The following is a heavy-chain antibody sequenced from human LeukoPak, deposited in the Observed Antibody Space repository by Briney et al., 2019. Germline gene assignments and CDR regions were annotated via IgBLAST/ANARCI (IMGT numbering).Heavy chain of an antibody. V-gene: IGHV1-46*01. J-gene: IGHJ3*02. D-gene: IGHD4-17*01. CDR3: ARGGSTVRVHDAFDI. Sequence: GASVKVSCKASGYTFTNYYMHWVRQAPGQGLEWMGIINPSGGSTSYAQKFQGRVTMTRDMSTSTVYMELSSLRSEDTAVYYCARGGSTVRVHDAFDIWGQGTMVTVSS. CDR2: INPSGGST. CDR1: GYTFTNYY.